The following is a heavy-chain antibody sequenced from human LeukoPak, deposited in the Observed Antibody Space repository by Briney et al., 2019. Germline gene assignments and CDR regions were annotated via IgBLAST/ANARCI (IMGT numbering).Heavy chain of an antibody. D-gene: IGHD5-12*01. CDR1: GGSISSYY. J-gene: IGHJ3*02. CDR3: ATYSGNDYDAFDI. CDR2: IYYSGST. V-gene: IGHV4-59*08. Sequence: SETLSLTCTVSGGSISSYYWSWIRQPPGKGLEWIGYIYYSGSTNYNPSLKSRVTISVDTSKNQFSLKLSSVTAADTAVYYCATYSGNDYDAFDIWGQGTMVTVSS.